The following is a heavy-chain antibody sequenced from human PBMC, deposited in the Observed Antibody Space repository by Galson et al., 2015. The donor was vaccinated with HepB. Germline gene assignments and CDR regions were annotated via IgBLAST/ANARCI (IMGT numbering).Heavy chain of an antibody. Sequence: SLRLSCAASGFTFSSYAMHWVRQAPGKGLEWVAVISYDGNKKYYADSVKGRFTISRDNSKNTLYLQMNSLRPEDTAVYYCATRVVTAHLPDYWGQGTLVIVSS. CDR3: ATRVVTAHLPDY. CDR1: GFTFSSYA. V-gene: IGHV3-30-3*01. D-gene: IGHD2-21*02. J-gene: IGHJ4*02. CDR2: ISYDGNKK.